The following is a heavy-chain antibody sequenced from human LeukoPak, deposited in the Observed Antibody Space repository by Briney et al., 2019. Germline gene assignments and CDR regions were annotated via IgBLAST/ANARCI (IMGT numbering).Heavy chain of an antibody. CDR2: INPSGGST. V-gene: IGHV1-46*01. D-gene: IGHD6-19*01. CDR1: GYTFTDYH. CDR3: ARDSLRTAIAMAGGNWFDP. J-gene: IGHJ5*02. Sequence: EASVKVSCKASGYTFTDYHMHWVRQAPGQGIEWMGIINPSGGSTTYAEKFQGRATMTRDTSTSTVYMELTSLRSEDTAVYYCARDSLRTAIAMAGGNWFDPWGQGTLVTVSP.